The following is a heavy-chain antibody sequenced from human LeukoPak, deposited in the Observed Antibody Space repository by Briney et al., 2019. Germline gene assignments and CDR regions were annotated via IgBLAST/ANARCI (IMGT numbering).Heavy chain of an antibody. CDR3: ARNVDPVMVGGGWFDP. D-gene: IGHD5-18*01. J-gene: IGHJ5*02. V-gene: IGHV4-28*01. CDR1: GYSISSSNW. CDR2: IYYSGST. Sequence: SDTLSLTCAVSGYSISSSNWWGWIRQPPGKGLEWIGYIYYSGSTYYNPSLKSRVTMSVDPSKNQFSLKLSSVTAVDTAVYYCARNVDPVMVGGGWFDPWGQGTLVTVSS.